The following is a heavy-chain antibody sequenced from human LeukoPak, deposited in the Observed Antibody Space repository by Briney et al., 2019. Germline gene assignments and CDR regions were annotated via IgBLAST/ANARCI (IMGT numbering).Heavy chain of an antibody. CDR3: ARDHSSSPGGY. CDR1: GGAFSSYG. V-gene: IGHV1-18*01. CDR2: ISAYNGNT. Sequence: ASVKVSCKASGGAFSSYGISWVRQAPGQELEWMGWISAYNGNTNYAQKLQGRVTMTTDTSTSTAYMELRSLRSDDTAVYYCARDHSSSPGGYWGQGTLVTVSS. J-gene: IGHJ4*02. D-gene: IGHD6-13*01.